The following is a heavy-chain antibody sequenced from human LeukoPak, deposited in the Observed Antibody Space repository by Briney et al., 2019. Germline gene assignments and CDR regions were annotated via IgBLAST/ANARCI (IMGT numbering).Heavy chain of an antibody. D-gene: IGHD2-15*01. CDR3: ARDRWELLSNSYHYCGLDV. J-gene: IGHJ6*02. Sequence: GGSLRLSCAASGFPFSNYWMSWVRQAPGKGLEWVANIKQDGSEKCYVDSVKGRFTISRDNAKNSLYLQMNSLRAEDTAVYYCARDRWELLSNSYHYCGLDVWGQGTTATVSS. CDR2: IKQDGSEK. V-gene: IGHV3-7*01. CDR1: GFPFSNYW.